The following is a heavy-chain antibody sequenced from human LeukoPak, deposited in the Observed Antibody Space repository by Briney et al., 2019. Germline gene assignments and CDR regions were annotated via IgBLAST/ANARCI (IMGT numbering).Heavy chain of an antibody. CDR3: ARVKGGIAATGNYFDY. V-gene: IGHV3-30*09. Sequence: GGSLRLSCAASGFAFSSYAMHWVRQGPGKGLEWVALVSYDGGSKYYADSVKGRIAISRDNSKNTLHLQMNSLRTEDTAVYYCARVKGGIAATGNYFDYWGQGTLVTVSS. CDR2: VSYDGGSK. CDR1: GFAFSSYA. J-gene: IGHJ4*02. D-gene: IGHD6-13*01.